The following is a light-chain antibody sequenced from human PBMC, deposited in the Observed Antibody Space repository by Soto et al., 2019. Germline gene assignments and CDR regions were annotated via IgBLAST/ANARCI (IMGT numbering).Light chain of an antibody. Sequence: EIVLTQSPGTLSLSPGARAALSCRASQSVSSSHLAWYQQKPGQTPRLLLYGTSNRATGIPDRFSGSGFGTDFTLTVSRLEPEDFAVYYCQQYHISPFTFGGGTKVEIK. CDR2: GTS. V-gene: IGKV3-20*01. CDR1: QSVSSSH. J-gene: IGKJ4*01. CDR3: QQYHISPFT.